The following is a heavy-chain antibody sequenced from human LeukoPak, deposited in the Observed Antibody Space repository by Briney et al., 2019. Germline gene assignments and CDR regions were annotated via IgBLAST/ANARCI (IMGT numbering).Heavy chain of an antibody. Sequence: SGGSLRLSCASSGFTFSSYSMNWVRQAPGKGLEWVSSISSRSSYIYYADSVKGRFTISRDNAKNSLYLQMNSLRAEDTAVYYCARDDYYDSSGYYYSSDYWGQGTLVTVSS. CDR2: ISSRSSYI. CDR3: ARDDYYDSSGYYYSSDY. V-gene: IGHV3-21*01. J-gene: IGHJ4*02. CDR1: GFTFSSYS. D-gene: IGHD3-22*01.